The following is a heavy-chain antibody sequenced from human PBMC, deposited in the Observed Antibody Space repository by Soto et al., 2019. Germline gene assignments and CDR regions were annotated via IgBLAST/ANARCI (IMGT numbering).Heavy chain of an antibody. CDR3: AKNPESYAWGIEGYCDY. V-gene: IGHV3-30*18. Sequence: QVQLVESGGGVVQPGRSLRVSCAASGFTFSSYGMNWVRHAPGKGLEWVAIISYDGSDKYYADSVKGRFTISRDNFKNTLYLQMNSLRGEDTVVYYFAKNPESYAWGIEGYCDYWGQGTLVTVSS. CDR2: ISYDGSDK. CDR1: GFTFSSYG. D-gene: IGHD3-16*01. J-gene: IGHJ4*02.